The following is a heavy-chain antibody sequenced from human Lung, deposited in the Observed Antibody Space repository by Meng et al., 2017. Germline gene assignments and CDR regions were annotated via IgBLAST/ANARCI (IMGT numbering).Heavy chain of an antibody. V-gene: IGHV3-21*01. CDR3: ARGRVVVSATPSDY. CDR2: ISSSPT. J-gene: IGHJ4*02. D-gene: IGHD2-15*01. CDR1: GFTFSSYS. Sequence: EVQLVESGGGLVKPGGSLRLSCAASGFTFSSYSMIWVRQAPGKGLELVSSISSSPTYADSVKGRFTISRDNAENSLYLQMNSLRVEDTAVYFCARGRVVVSATPSDYWGQGTLVTVSS.